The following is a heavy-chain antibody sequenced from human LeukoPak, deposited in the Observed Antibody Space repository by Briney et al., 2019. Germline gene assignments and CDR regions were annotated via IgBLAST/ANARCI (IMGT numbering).Heavy chain of an antibody. J-gene: IGHJ4*02. CDR3: AMALDY. CDR2: IWYDGSNK. CDR1: GFTFSNYG. Sequence: GGSLRLSCAASGFTFSNYGMHWVRQAPGKGLEWVAVIWYDGSNKYYADSVKGRFTISRDNSKNTLYLQMDRLRVEDTAVYYCAMALDYWGQGTLVTVSS. V-gene: IGHV3-33*01.